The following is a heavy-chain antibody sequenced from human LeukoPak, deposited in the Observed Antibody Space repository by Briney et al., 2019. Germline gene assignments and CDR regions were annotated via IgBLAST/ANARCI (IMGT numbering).Heavy chain of an antibody. Sequence: SETLSLTCTVSGGSISSYYWSWIWQPPGKGLEWIGYIYYSGSTNYNPSLKSRVTISVDTSKNQFSLKLSSVTAADTAAYYCARAHYPPLPQQWGQGTLVTVSS. CDR2: IYYSGST. CDR1: GGSISSYY. CDR3: ARAHYPPLPQQ. J-gene: IGHJ4*02. D-gene: IGHD1-26*01. V-gene: IGHV4-59*01.